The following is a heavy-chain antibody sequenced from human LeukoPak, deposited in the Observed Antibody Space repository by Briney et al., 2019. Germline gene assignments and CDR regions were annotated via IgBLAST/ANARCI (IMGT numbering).Heavy chain of an antibody. CDR3: ASCSSTSCYNWFDP. CDR1: GFTFSSYA. J-gene: IGHJ5*02. D-gene: IGHD2-2*01. Sequence: GGSLRLSCAASGFTFSSYAMSWVRQAPGKGLEWDSAISGSGGSTYYADSVKGRFTISRDNSKNTLYLQMNSLRAEDTAVYYCASCSSTSCYNWFDPWGQGTLVTVSS. CDR2: ISGSGGST. V-gene: IGHV3-23*01.